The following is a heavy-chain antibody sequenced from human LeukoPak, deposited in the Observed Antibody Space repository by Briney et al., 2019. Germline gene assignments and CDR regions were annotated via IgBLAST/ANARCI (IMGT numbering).Heavy chain of an antibody. V-gene: IGHV3-30*04. CDR2: ISYDGSNE. CDR3: ARDLGGVDY. J-gene: IGHJ4*02. CDR1: GFTFRNYA. D-gene: IGHD1-26*01. Sequence: PGGSLRLSCAASGFTFRNYAIHWVRQAPGKGLEWVALISYDGSNEYYADSVKGRFTISRDNSKNTLYLQINSLRVEDTAVYYCARDLGGVDYRGRGTLVTVSS.